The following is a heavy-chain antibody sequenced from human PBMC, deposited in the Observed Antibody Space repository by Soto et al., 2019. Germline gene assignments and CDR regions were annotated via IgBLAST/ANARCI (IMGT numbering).Heavy chain of an antibody. CDR2: ISYDGSNK. CDR3: ARDKRDLRFLEWSYYFDS. CDR1: GFTFSSCA. V-gene: IGHV3-30-3*01. J-gene: IGHJ4*02. D-gene: IGHD3-3*01. Sequence: QVQLVESGGGVVQPGRSLRLSCAASGFTFSSCAMHWVRQAPGKGLEWVALISYDGSNKYYADSVKGRFTISRDNSKNTLYLQMNSLGAEDMAVYYCARDKRDLRFLEWSYYFDSWGQGTLVTVSS.